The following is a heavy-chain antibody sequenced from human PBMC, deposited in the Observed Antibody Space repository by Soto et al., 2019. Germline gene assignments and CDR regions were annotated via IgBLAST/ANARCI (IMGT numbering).Heavy chain of an antibody. Sequence: EGQLLESGGGLVQPGGSLRLSCAGAGFIFATYAMNWVRQAPGKGLEWVSAISSSGDRTYYADSVKGRFTVSRDNSKNKLYLLLNSLSAEDTAVYYCAKYYYDSSSSRGASDIWGQGTMVTVSS. CDR1: GFIFATYA. J-gene: IGHJ3*02. V-gene: IGHV3-23*01. CDR3: AKYYYDSSSSRGASDI. D-gene: IGHD3-22*01. CDR2: ISSSGDRT.